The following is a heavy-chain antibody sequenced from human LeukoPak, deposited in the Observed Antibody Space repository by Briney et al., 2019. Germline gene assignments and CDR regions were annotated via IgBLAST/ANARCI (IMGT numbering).Heavy chain of an antibody. CDR1: GFSFSGYI. CDR2: IKSKSNNYET. V-gene: IGHV3-73*01. J-gene: IGHJ3*01. Sequence: GGSLRLSCAASGFSFSGYIIHWVRQASGKGLEWIGRIKSKSNNYETAYAAPVKGRITTSRDDSNNAAYLELSSLKTEDTAVYYCTLGYSSGRLGAFDVWGQGTMVTVSS. CDR3: TLGYSSGRLGAFDV. D-gene: IGHD6-19*01.